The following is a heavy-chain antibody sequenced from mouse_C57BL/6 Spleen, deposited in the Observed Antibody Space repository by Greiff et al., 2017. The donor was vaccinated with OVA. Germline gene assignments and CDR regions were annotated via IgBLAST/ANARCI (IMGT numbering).Heavy chain of an antibody. D-gene: IGHD2-5*01. J-gene: IGHJ1*03. Sequence: VQLQESGPGLVAPSQSLSITCTVSGFSLTSYGVSWVRQPPGKGLEWLGVIWGDGGTNYHSALISRLSISKDNSKGEVFLRLNSLQTDDTATYDCAEPEDYSNCRYFDDWGTGTTVTVSS. CDR1: GFSLTSYG. V-gene: IGHV2-3*01. CDR2: IWGDGGT. CDR3: AEPEDYSNCRYFDD.